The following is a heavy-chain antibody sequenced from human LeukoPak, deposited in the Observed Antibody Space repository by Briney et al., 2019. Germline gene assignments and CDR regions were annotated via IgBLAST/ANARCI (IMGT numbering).Heavy chain of an antibody. D-gene: IGHD6-13*01. CDR3: ARGAAGTILLYYVDV. J-gene: IGHJ6*03. Sequence: PSETLSLTCTVSGGSISSYYWSWIRQPPGKGLEWIGYIYYSGSTNYNPSLKSRVTISVDTSKNQFSLKLSSVTAADTAVYYCARGAAGTILLYYVDVWGKGTTVTVSS. CDR2: IYYSGST. CDR1: GGSISSYY. V-gene: IGHV4-59*01.